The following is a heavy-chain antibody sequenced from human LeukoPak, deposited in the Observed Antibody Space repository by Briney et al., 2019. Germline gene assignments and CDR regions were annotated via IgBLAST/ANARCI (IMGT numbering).Heavy chain of an antibody. J-gene: IGHJ4*02. CDR1: GGSISSYY. V-gene: IGHV4-59*12. CDR3: ARGRRYSSSRVFDY. CDR2: IYYSGST. Sequence: SETLSLTCTVSGGSISSYYWSWIRQPPGKGLEWIGYIYYSGSTNYNPSLKSRVTISVDTSKNQFSLKLSSVTAADTAVYYCARGRRYSSSRVFDYWGRGTLVTVSS. D-gene: IGHD6-13*01.